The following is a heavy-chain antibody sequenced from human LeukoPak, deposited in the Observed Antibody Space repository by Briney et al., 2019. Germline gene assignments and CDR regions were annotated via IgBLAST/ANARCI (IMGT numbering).Heavy chain of an antibody. CDR1: GFTFSGYA. CDR3: ARDFGSPAVYYMDV. J-gene: IGHJ6*03. Sequence: PGGSLRLSCAASGFTFSGYALHWVLQAPGNGLEWVAIISDDGGDTHNADSVKGRLTISRDNSKDTLVLQMNSLRVEDTAVYYCARDFGSPAVYYMDVWGKGTTVTVSS. D-gene: IGHD3-10*01. CDR2: ISDDGGDT. V-gene: IGHV3-30*04.